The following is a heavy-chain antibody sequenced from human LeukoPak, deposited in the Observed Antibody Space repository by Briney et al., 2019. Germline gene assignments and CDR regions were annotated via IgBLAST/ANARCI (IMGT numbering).Heavy chain of an antibody. CDR3: ARGDPHADL. CDR1: GFDLHTYE. J-gene: IGHJ5*02. V-gene: IGHV3-48*03. Sequence: PGGPLRLSCAASGFDLHTYEMNWVRQAPGKGLEWIADITISGHTKNYADSVKGRFTIPRDSARTSLYLQMNSLRVEDTGVYFCARGDPHADLWGQGTLVTVSS. CDR2: ITISGHTK.